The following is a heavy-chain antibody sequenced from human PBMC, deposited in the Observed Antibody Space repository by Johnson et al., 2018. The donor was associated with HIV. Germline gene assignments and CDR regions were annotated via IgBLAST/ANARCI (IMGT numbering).Heavy chain of an antibody. J-gene: IGHJ3*02. Sequence: QVQVVESGGGVVQPGGSLRLSCAASGFTFSSYGMHWVRQAPGKGLEWVAFTRYDGSNKYYVDSVKGRFTISRDNSKNTLYLQMNSLRPEDTAVYYCARPMGTYYNFWSGSNAFDIWGQGTMVTVSS. CDR3: ARPMGTYYNFWSGSNAFDI. CDR2: TRYDGSNK. CDR1: GFTFSSYG. V-gene: IGHV3-30*02. D-gene: IGHD3-3*01.